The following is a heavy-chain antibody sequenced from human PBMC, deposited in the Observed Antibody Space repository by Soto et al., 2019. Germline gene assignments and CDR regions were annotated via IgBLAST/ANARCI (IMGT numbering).Heavy chain of an antibody. V-gene: IGHV3-21*06. Sequence: GGSLRLSCAASGFTFTRYSMNWVRQAPGKGLEWLSSISSTTNYIYYGDSMKGRFTISRDNAKNSLYLEMNSLRAEDTAVYYCARESEDLTSNFDYWGQGTLVTVSS. CDR3: ARESEDLTSNFDY. CDR2: ISSTTNYI. CDR1: GFTFTRYS. J-gene: IGHJ4*02.